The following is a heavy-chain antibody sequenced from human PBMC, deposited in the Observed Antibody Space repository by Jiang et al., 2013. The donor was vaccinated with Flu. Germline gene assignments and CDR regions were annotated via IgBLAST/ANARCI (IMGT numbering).Heavy chain of an antibody. Sequence: PGLVKPSETLSLTCTVSGVSMSSNYWSWIRQPPGKGLEWIGYIYTSGSTNYNPSLKSRVTISVDTSKKQFSLRLSSVTAADTAVYYCARSHGIEVAASGWIDPWGQGTLVTVPS. J-gene: IGHJ5*02. CDR3: ARSHGIEVAASGWIDP. CDR2: IYTSGST. CDR1: GVSMSSNY. V-gene: IGHV4-4*09. D-gene: IGHD6-19*01.